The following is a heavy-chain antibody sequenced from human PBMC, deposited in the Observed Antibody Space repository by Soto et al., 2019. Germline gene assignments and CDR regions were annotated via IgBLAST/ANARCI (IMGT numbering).Heavy chain of an antibody. J-gene: IGHJ4*02. CDR3: ARADKIIAAAAPVY. CDR2: ISAYNGNT. CDR1: GYTFTNYG. Sequence: ASVKVSCKASGYTFTNYGINWVRQAPGQGLEWMGWISAYNGNTNYAQKFQDRVTLTTDTSTSTAYMALRSLRSDDTAVYYCARADKIIAAAAPVYCGQGTLVTVSS. D-gene: IGHD6-13*01. V-gene: IGHV1-18*04.